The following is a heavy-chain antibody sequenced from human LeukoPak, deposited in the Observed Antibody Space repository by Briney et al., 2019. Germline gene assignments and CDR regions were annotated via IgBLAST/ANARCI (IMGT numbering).Heavy chain of an antibody. CDR2: INGNGGGT. Sequence: SGGSLRLSCAASGFTFNTYWMHWVRQAPGKGLVWVSRINGNGGGTTYADSVKGRFTISRDNAKNTLYLQMNNLRAEDTAVYYCARALGGAGVFDPWGQGTLVTVSS. CDR3: ARALGGAGVFDP. CDR1: GFTFNTYW. J-gene: IGHJ5*02. D-gene: IGHD2-21*01. V-gene: IGHV3-74*01.